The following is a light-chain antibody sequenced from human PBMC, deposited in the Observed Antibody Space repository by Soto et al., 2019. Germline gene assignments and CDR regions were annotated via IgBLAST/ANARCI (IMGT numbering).Light chain of an antibody. CDR2: GAS. CDR3: QKSDGTPYT. CDR1: QSIKTY. J-gene: IGKJ2*01. V-gene: IGKV1-39*01. Sequence: DIQVTQSPASLSASVGDRVTITCRASQSIKTYLNWYQQKPGEAPKLLIHGASNLESGVPSRFSGSGSGTDFTLTISSPQPEAFATDFCQKSDGTPYTFGQGTKLEI.